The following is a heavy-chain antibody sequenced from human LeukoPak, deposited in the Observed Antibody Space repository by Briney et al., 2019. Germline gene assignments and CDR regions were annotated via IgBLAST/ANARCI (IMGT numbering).Heavy chain of an antibody. CDR3: ARDRGYKAFDI. J-gene: IGHJ3*02. CDR2: IKEDGSLT. D-gene: IGHD5-18*01. Sequence: PGGSLRFSCAASGFTFSSSWMDWVRPAPGKGLVWEANIKEDGSLTCYVVSVKGGITISRDNTKNSLYLQMISLRVYDTAVYYCARDRGYKAFDIWGQGTMVTVSS. V-gene: IGHV3-7*03. CDR1: GFTFSSSW.